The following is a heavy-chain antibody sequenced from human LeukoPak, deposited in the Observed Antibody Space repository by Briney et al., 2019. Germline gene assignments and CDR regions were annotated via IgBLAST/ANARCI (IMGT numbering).Heavy chain of an antibody. CDR2: ISSSSSYI. Sequence: GGSLRLSCAASGFTFSSYSMNWVRQAPGKGLEWVSSISSSSSYIYYADSVKGRFTISRDNAKNSLYLQMNSLRAEDTAVYYCARDQGPVAGTSSWFDPWGQGTLVTVSS. CDR1: GFTFSSYS. V-gene: IGHV3-21*01. CDR3: ARDQGPVAGTSSWFDP. J-gene: IGHJ5*02. D-gene: IGHD6-19*01.